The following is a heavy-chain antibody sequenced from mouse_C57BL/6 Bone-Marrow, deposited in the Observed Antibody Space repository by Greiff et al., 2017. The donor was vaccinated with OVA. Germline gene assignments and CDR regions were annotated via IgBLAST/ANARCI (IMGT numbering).Heavy chain of an antibody. CDR2: IYPGGGYT. CDR1: GYTFTNYW. CDR3: AVYYGNYEGFAY. V-gene: IGHV1-63*01. D-gene: IGHD2-1*01. Sequence: QVQLQQSGAELVRPGTSVKMSCKASGYTFTNYWIGWAKQRPGHGLEWIGDIYPGGGYTNSNEKFKGKATLTADKSSSTAYMQFSSLTSEDSAIYYCAVYYGNYEGFAYWGQGTLVTVSA. J-gene: IGHJ3*01.